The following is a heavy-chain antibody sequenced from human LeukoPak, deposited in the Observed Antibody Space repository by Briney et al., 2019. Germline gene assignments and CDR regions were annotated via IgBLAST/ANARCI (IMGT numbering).Heavy chain of an antibody. CDR2: IYYSGST. CDR3: ARDCSSTSCYDAFDI. Sequence: SETLSLTCTVSGGSISSGGYYWSWIRQHPGKGLEWNGYIYYSGSTYYNPSLKSRVTISVDTSKNQFSLKLSSVTAADTAVYYCARDCSSTSCYDAFDIWGQGTMVTVSS. CDR1: GGSISSGGYY. D-gene: IGHD2-2*01. J-gene: IGHJ3*02. V-gene: IGHV4-31*03.